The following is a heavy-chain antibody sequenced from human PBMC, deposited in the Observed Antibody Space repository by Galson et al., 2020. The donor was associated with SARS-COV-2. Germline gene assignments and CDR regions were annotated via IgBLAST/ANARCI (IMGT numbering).Heavy chain of an antibody. CDR3: AGARTTGTTGGAFDI. V-gene: IGHV5-51*01. D-gene: IGHD1-1*01. CDR2: IYPGDSDT. CDR1: GYSFTSYW. J-gene: IGHJ3*02. Sequence: GESLKISCKGSGYSFTSYWIGWVRQMPGKGLEWMGIIYPGDSDTRYSPSFQGQVTISADKSISTAYLQWSSLKASDTAMYYCAGARTTGTTGGAFDIWGQGTMVTVSS.